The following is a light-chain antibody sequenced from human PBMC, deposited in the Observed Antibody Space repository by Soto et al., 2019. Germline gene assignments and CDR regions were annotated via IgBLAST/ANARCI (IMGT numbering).Light chain of an antibody. V-gene: IGLV2-23*01. J-gene: IGLJ1*01. CDR3: CSYAGSSTLYV. CDR2: EGS. Sequence: QSALTQPASVSGSPGQSITISCTGTSSDVGSYNLVSWYQQHPGKAPKLMIYEGSKRPSGVSNRFSGSKSANTASLTISGLQAEEEADYYCCSYAGSSTLYVFGAGTKLTVL. CDR1: SSDVGSYNL.